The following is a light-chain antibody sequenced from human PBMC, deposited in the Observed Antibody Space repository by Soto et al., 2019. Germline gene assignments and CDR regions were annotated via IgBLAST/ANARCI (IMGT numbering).Light chain of an antibody. V-gene: IGKV1-6*02. CDR1: QGIRND. Sequence: IQMTQSPSTVSASFGDRVTITCRASQGIRNDLGWYQQKPGKAPKLLIYAASSLQSGVPSRFSGSGSGTDFTLTISSLQPEDFATYYCLQDYNYPRTFGQGTKVDIK. CDR3: LQDYNYPRT. J-gene: IGKJ1*01. CDR2: AAS.